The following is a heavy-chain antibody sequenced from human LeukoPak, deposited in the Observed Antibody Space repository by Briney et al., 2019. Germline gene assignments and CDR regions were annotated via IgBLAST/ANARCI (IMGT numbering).Heavy chain of an antibody. D-gene: IGHD5-24*01. Sequence: ASVKVPCKASGYTFTSYYMHWVRQAPGQGLEWMGIINPSGGSTSYAQKFQGRVTMTRDTSTSTVYMELSSLRSEDTAVYYCASTPSGEMATISLDYWGQGTLVTVSS. CDR3: ASTPSGEMATISLDY. J-gene: IGHJ4*02. V-gene: IGHV1-46*01. CDR2: INPSGGST. CDR1: GYTFTSYY.